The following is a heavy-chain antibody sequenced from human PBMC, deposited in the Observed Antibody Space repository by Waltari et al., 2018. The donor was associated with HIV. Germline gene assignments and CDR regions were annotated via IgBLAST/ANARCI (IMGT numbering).Heavy chain of an antibody. J-gene: IGHJ4*02. Sequence: EVQLVESGGGLVQPGGSLRVYCAASGFTFSASAIHWVRQASGKGLEWVGRIRSRGNRYATAYGASVKGRFTVSRDDSKNTAYLQMNNLKTEDTAVYYCTRALAYWGQGTLVTVSP. CDR1: GFTFSASA. V-gene: IGHV3-73*02. D-gene: IGHD3-16*01. CDR2: IRSRGNRYAT. CDR3: TRALAY.